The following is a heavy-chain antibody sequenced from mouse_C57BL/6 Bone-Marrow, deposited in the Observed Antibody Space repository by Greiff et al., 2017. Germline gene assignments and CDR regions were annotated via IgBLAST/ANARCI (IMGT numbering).Heavy chain of an antibody. Sequence: QVQLKESGPGILQSSQTLSLTCSFSGFSLSTSGMGVSWIRQPSGKGLEWLAHIYWDDDKRYNPSLKSRPTISKDTSRNQVFLKITSVDTADTATYYCARRRHGSKGYFDVWGTGTTVTVSS. CDR2: IYWDDDK. V-gene: IGHV8-12*01. J-gene: IGHJ1*03. CDR1: GFSLSTSGMG. D-gene: IGHD3-1*01. CDR3: ARRRHGSKGYFDV.